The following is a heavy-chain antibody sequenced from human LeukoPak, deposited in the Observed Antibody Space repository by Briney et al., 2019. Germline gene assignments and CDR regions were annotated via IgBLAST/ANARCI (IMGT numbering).Heavy chain of an antibody. CDR1: GFNFSSYS. V-gene: IGHV3-21*01. J-gene: IGHJ4*02. D-gene: IGHD3-22*01. Sequence: GGSLRLSCAASGFNFSSYSMNWVRQAPGKGLEWVSSISSSSSYIYYADSVKGRFTISRDNAKNSLYLQMNSLRAEDTAVYYCARDVSGYYDSSGYYQNRYYFDYWGQGTLVTVSS. CDR3: ARDVSGYYDSSGYYQNRYYFDY. CDR2: ISSSSSYI.